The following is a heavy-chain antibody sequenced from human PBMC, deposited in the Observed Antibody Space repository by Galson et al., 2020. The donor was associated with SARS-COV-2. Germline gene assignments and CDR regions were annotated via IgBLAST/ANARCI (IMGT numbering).Heavy chain of an antibody. J-gene: IGHJ3*02. Sequence: SETLSLTCAVYGGSFSGYYWSWIRQPPGKGLEWIGEINHSGNTNYNQSLKSRVTISVDTSKNQFSLKLSSVTAADTAVYYCARDLAVYCSSTSCYRAGDAFDIWGQGTMVTVSS. CDR3: ARDLAVYCSSTSCYRAGDAFDI. CDR2: INHSGNT. CDR1: GGSFSGYY. D-gene: IGHD2-2*02. V-gene: IGHV4-34*01.